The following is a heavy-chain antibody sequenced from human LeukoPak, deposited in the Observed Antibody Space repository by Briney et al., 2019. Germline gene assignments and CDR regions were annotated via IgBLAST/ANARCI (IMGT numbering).Heavy chain of an antibody. V-gene: IGHV3-23*01. CDR3: AKSHHVTAIDY. J-gene: IGHJ4*02. Sequence: ETLSLTCTVSGASISSNNHYWGWVRQPPGKGLEWVSAISGSGGSTYYAGSVKGRFTISRDNSKNTLYLQMNSLRADDTAVYYCAKSHHVTAIDYWGQGTLVTVSS. CDR1: GASISSNNHY. D-gene: IGHD2-21*02. CDR2: ISGSGGST.